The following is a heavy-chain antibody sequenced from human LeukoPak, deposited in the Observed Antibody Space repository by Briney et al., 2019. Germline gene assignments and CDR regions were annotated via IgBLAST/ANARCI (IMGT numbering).Heavy chain of an antibody. Sequence: PGGSLRLSCAASGLTFNNAWMSWVRQAPGKGLEWVGRIKSKTDGGTTDYAAPVKVRFTISRDDSKNTLYLQMDSLKIEDTALYYCNTDSLLLNYWGQGTLVSVSS. CDR3: NTDSLLLNY. J-gene: IGHJ4*02. V-gene: IGHV3-15*01. CDR2: IKSKTDGGTT. D-gene: IGHD3-16*01. CDR1: GLTFNNAW.